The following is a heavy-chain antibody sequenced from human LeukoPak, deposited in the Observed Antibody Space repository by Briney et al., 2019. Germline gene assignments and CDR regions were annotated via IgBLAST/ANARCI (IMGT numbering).Heavy chain of an antibody. CDR2: LWSDGNNK. J-gene: IGHJ4*02. CDR3: AKDSAAAGFDYFDF. CDR1: GFTFSSYG. V-gene: IGHV3-33*06. Sequence: SGGSLRLSCAASGFTFSSYGMHWVREAPGTGGGWLTLLWSDGNNKHNADSVKGRFIISRDNYKNTLYLQMNNLRGEDTAVYYCAKDSAAAGFDYFDFWGQGTLVTVSS. D-gene: IGHD6-13*01.